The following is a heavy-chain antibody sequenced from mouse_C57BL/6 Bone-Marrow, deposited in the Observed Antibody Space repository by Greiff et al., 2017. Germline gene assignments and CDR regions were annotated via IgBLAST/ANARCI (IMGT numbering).Heavy chain of an antibody. Sequence: QVQLQQPGAELVKPGASVKMSCKASGYTFTSYWITWVKQRPGQGLAWIGDIYPGSGSTNYNEKFKSKATLTVDTSSSTAYMQLSSLTSEDSAVYYCARCYDGYLYYFDYWGQGTTLTVSS. J-gene: IGHJ2*01. CDR3: ARCYDGYLYYFDY. CDR1: GYTFTSYW. D-gene: IGHD2-3*01. V-gene: IGHV1-55*01. CDR2: IYPGSGST.